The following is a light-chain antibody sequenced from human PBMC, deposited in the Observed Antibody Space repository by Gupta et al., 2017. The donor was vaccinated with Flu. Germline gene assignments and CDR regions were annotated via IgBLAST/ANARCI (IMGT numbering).Light chain of an antibody. CDR2: QVS. CDR3: MQGAHWPWA. V-gene: IGKV2-30*01. J-gene: IGKJ1*01. Sequence: ISGRCSQGLVYSDGNTYFHWLQQRPGQSPRRLIYQVSYRDSGVPDRFSGSGAGTDFTLKISRVEAEDGGIYFCMQGAHWPWAFGQGTTVEIK. CDR1: QGLVYSDGNTY.